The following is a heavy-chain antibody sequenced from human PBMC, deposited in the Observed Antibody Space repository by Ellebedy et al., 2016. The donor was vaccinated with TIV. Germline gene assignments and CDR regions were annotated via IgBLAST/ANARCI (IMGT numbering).Heavy chain of an antibody. CDR3: ARDRDSSSVYNAMDV. J-gene: IGHJ6*02. CDR1: GFTLRSYG. Sequence: PGGSLRLSCAASGFTLRSYGMHWVRQAPGKGLEWVGISSYDSNKAFYADSVKGRFSISRDDSQNKMYLQMNSLREEDTALYYCARDRDSSSVYNAMDVWGQGTTVTVSS. CDR2: SSYDSNKA. V-gene: IGHV3-30*03. D-gene: IGHD6-6*01.